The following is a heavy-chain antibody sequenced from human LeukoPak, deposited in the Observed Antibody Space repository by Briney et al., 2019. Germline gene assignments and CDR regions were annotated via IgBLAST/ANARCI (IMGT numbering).Heavy chain of an antibody. CDR1: GFTVSSNY. CDR3: ARELNGYGYYFFDY. CDR2: ISSSTNTI. V-gene: IGHV3-48*04. Sequence: PGGSLRLSCAASGFTVSSNYMSWVRQAPGKGLEWLSYISSSTNTIYYADSVKGRFTISRDNAKNSLYLQMNGLGAEDTAVYYCARELNGYGYYFFDYWGPGTLLTVSS. D-gene: IGHD3-16*01. J-gene: IGHJ4*02.